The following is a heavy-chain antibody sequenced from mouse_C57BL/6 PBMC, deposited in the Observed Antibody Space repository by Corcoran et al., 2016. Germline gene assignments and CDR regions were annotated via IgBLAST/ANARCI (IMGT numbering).Heavy chain of an antibody. CDR1: GYTFTNYW. CDR2: IYPGGGYT. D-gene: IGHD2-4*01. J-gene: IGHJ3*01. V-gene: IGHV1-63*01. Sequence: QVQLQQSGAELVRPGTSVKMSCKASGYTFTNYWIGWAKQRPGHGLEWIGDIYPGGGYTNYNEKFKGKATLTADKSSSTAYMQFSSLTSEDSAIYYCARYDYVDWFAYWGQGTLVTVSA. CDR3: ARYDYVDWFAY.